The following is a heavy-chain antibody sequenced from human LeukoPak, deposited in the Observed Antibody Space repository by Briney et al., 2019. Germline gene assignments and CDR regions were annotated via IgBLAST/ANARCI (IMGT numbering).Heavy chain of an antibody. D-gene: IGHD5-18*01. V-gene: IGHV4-31*03. CDR3: ARGADGTAKPPDLLDY. J-gene: IGHJ4*02. CDR2: IYYSGST. CDR1: GGSISSGGYY. Sequence: SQTLSLTCTVSGGSISSGGYYWSWIRQHPGKGLEWIGYIYYSGSTYYNPSLKSRVTISVDTPKNQFSLKLSSVTAADTAVHYCARGADGTAKPPDLLDYWGQGTLVTVSS.